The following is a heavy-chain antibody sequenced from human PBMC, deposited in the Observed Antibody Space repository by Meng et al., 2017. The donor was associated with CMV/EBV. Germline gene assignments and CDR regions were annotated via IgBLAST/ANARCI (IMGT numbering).Heavy chain of an antibody. V-gene: IGHV4-39*07. CDR3: ARDPALTGTTGY. CDR1: GGSISSSSYY. J-gene: IGHJ4*02. Sequence: QRQLLGPGPGVGKPSETLSLTCTVSGGSISSSSYYWGWIRQPPGKGLEWIGSIYYSGSTYYNPSLKSRVTISVDTSKNQFSLKLSSVTAADTAVYYCARDPALTGTTGYWGQGTLVTVSS. D-gene: IGHD1-7*01. CDR2: IYYSGST.